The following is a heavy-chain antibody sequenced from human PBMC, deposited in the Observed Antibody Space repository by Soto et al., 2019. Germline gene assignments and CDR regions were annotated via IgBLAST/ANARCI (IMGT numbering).Heavy chain of an antibody. J-gene: IGHJ5*01. CDR1: GGSISSYY. CDR2: IYYSATT. V-gene: IGHV4-59*08. Sequence: SETLSLTCTVSGGSISSYYWSWIRQPPGKGLEWIGYIYYSATTNYNPSLKSRVTISVDTSKNHFSLKLSSVTAADTAVYYCARNTSRLGWFDSWGQGILVTVSS. CDR3: ARNTSRLGWFDS. D-gene: IGHD6-13*01.